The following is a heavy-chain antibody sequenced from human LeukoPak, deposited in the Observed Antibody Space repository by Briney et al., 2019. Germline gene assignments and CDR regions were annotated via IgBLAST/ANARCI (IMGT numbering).Heavy chain of an antibody. J-gene: IGHJ3*02. CDR2: IIPIFGTA. V-gene: IGHV1-69*05. CDR3: ARGLTIFGVVIAFDI. CDR1: GGTFSSYA. D-gene: IGHD3-3*01. Sequence: SVKVSCKASGGTFSSYAISWVRQAPGQGLEWMGRIIPIFGTANYAQKFQGRVTITTDESTSTAYMELSSLRSEDTAVYHCARGLTIFGVVIAFDIWGQGTMVTVSS.